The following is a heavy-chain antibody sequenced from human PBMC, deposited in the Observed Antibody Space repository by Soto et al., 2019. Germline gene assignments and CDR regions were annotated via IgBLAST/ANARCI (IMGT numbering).Heavy chain of an antibody. Sequence: SETLSLTCTVSGGSISSYYWSWIRQPPGKGLEWIGYIYYSGSTNYNPSLKSRVTISVDTSKNQFSLKLSSVTAADTAVYYCARALAPEPRGYSYGYDYWGQGTRVTVSS. J-gene: IGHJ4*02. CDR1: GGSISSYY. CDR2: IYYSGST. CDR3: ARALAPEPRGYSYGYDY. D-gene: IGHD5-18*01. V-gene: IGHV4-59*01.